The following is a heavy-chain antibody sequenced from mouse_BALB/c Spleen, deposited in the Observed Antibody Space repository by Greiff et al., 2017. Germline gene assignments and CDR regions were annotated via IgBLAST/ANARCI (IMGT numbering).Heavy chain of an antibody. CDR1: GYTFTDYW. Sequence: VQLQQSGAELVMPGASVKMSCKASGYTFTDYWMHWVKQRPGQGLEWIGAIDTSDSYTSYNQKFKGKATLTVDESSSTAYMQLSSLTSEDSAVYYCARPGSSSWFAYWGQGTLVTVSA. CDR3: ARPGSSSWFAY. V-gene: IGHV1-69*01. D-gene: IGHD1-1*01. J-gene: IGHJ3*01. CDR2: IDTSDSYT.